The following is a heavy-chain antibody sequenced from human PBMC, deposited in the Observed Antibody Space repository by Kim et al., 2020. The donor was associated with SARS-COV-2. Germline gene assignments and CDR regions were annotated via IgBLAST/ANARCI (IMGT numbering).Heavy chain of an antibody. Sequence: YSQKFQGRVTITRDTSASTAYMELSSLRPEDTAVYYCARGLRFLEWSLDYWGQGTLVTVSS. V-gene: IGHV1-3*01. CDR3: ARGLRFLEWSLDY. J-gene: IGHJ4*02. D-gene: IGHD3-3*01.